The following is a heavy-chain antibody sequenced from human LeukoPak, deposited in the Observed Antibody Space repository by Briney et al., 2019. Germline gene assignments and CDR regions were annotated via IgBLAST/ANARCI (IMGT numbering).Heavy chain of an antibody. CDR1: EYTFTGYY. J-gene: IGHJ1*01. CDR2: INPNSGDI. V-gene: IGHV1-2*06. Sequence: GASVKVSCKVCEYTFTGYYMHWVRQAPGQGLEWMGRINPNSGDINYAQKFQGRVTMTRDTSISTAYMELSRLRSDDTAVYYCARVEDYYDRTGYLDWGQGTLVTVSS. CDR3: ARVEDYYDRTGYLD. D-gene: IGHD3-22*01.